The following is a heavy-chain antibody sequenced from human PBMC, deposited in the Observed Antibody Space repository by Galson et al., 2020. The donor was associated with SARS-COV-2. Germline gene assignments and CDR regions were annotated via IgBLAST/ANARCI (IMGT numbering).Heavy chain of an antibody. CDR3: AKDGLYYYDSSGYMQNAFDI. CDR2: MSGSGGRA. J-gene: IGHJ3*02. V-gene: IGHV3-23*01. D-gene: IGHD3-22*01. Sequence: TGGSLRLSCAASGFTLSSYAMSWVRQAPGKGLEWVSAMSGSGGRANYADSVKGRFTISRDNSKNTLYLQMNSLRAEDTAVYYCAKDGLYYYDSSGYMQNAFDIWGQGTMVSVSS. CDR1: GFTLSSYA.